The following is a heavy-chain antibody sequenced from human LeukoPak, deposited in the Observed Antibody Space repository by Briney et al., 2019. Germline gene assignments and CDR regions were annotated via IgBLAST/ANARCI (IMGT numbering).Heavy chain of an antibody. V-gene: IGHV3-21*01. J-gene: IGHJ4*02. D-gene: IGHD2-2*01. CDR2: ISSSSSYI. Sequence: PGGSLRLSCAASGFTLGSYTVNWVRQAPGKGLEWVSSISSSSSYIYYADSVKGRFTISRDNAKNSLYLQMNSLRAEDTAVYYCAEGPSRVVGLSIDWGQGTLVTVSS. CDR1: GFTLGSYT. CDR3: AEGPSRVVGLSID.